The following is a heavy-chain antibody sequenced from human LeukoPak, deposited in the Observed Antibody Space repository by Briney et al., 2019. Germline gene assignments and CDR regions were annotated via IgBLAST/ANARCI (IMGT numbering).Heavy chain of an antibody. V-gene: IGHV3-23*01. J-gene: IGHJ3*02. D-gene: IGHD3-22*01. Sequence: GGPLRLSCAASGFTFSSYAMSWVRQAPGKGLEWVSAISGSGGSTYYADSVKGRFTISRDNSKNTLYLQMNSLRAEDTAVYYCAKDSLSYDSSGLGAFDIWGQGTMVTVSS. CDR3: AKDSLSYDSSGLGAFDI. CDR2: ISGSGGST. CDR1: GFTFSSYA.